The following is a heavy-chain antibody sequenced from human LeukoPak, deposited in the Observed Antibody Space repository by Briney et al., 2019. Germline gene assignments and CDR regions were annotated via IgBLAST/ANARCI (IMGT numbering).Heavy chain of an antibody. D-gene: IGHD2-15*01. CDR3: ARHKDRRYYYYYMDV. Sequence: TSETLSLTCTVSGGSISTSNYYWGWIRQPPGKGLEWMGNIFYSGSTYYNPSLKSRVTISVDTSKNQFSLKLSSVTAADTAVYYCARHKDRRYYYYYMDVWGKGTTVTISS. CDR2: IFYSGST. CDR1: GGSISTSNYY. J-gene: IGHJ6*03. V-gene: IGHV4-39*01.